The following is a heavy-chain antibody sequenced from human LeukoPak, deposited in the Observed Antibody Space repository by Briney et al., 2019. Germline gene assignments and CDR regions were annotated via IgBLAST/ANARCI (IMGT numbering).Heavy chain of an antibody. CDR3: ARNADIVATLGAFDY. D-gene: IGHD5-12*01. CDR2: INHSGST. CDR1: GGSFSGYY. Sequence: SETLSLTCAVYGGSFSGYYWSWIRQPPGKGLEWIGEINHSGSTNYNPSLKSRVTISEDTSKNQFSLKLSSVTAADTAVYYCARNADIVATLGAFDYWGQGTLVTVSS. J-gene: IGHJ4*02. V-gene: IGHV4-34*01.